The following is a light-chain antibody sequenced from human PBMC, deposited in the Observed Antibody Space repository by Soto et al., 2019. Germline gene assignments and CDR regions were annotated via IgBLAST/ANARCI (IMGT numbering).Light chain of an antibody. CDR1: SGHSTYT. CDR3: QTWGTGFRV. J-gene: IGLJ2*01. Sequence: QSVLTQSPSASASLGASVKLTCTLSSGHSTYTIAWHQQQPEKGPRYLMKVNSDGSHNKGDGIPDRFSGSSSGAERYLTISSLQSEDEADYYCQTWGTGFRVFGGGTKVTVL. CDR2: VNSDGSH. V-gene: IGLV4-69*01.